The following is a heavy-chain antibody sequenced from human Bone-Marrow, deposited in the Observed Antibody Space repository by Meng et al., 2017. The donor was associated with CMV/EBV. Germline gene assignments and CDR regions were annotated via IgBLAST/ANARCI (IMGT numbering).Heavy chain of an antibody. CDR2: INPNSGGT. V-gene: IGHV1-2*02. CDR3: ASTRWLPIPGRRGWRGLDY. D-gene: IGHD5-24*01. Sequence: ASVKVSCKASGYTFTGYYMHWVRQAPGQGLEWMGWINPNSGGTNYAQNLQGRVTMTRDTSSSTAYMELSRLRSDDTAVYYCASTRWLPIPGRRGWRGLDYWGQGTLVTASS. J-gene: IGHJ4*02. CDR1: GYTFTGYY.